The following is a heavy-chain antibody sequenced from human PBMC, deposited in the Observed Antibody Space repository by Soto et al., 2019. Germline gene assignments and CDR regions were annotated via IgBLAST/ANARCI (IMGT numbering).Heavy chain of an antibody. Sequence: QVQLQESGPGLVKPSETLSLTCTVSGGSVSSDIYYWSWIRQPPGKGLEWIGYVFYSGNTKYNPSLKSRVTISVDTSKNQFSLNLNSVTAADTAVYYCARGEVSSDWFHPWGQGTLVTVSS. CDR1: GGSVSSDIYY. V-gene: IGHV4-61*01. D-gene: IGHD3-16*02. J-gene: IGHJ5*02. CDR2: VFYSGNT. CDR3: ARGEVSSDWFHP.